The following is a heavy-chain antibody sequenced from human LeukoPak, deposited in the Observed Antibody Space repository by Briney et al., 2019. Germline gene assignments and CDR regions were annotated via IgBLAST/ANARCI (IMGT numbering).Heavy chain of an antibody. Sequence: GGSLRLSCAVSGFTFSSYAMSWVRQAPGKGLEWVSSISGSGGSTYYADSVKGRFTISRDNSKNTLYLQMNCLRAEDTAVYYCAKQVELSVGYYYYYGMDVWGQGTTVTVSS. D-gene: IGHD1-26*01. J-gene: IGHJ6*02. CDR1: GFTFSSYA. V-gene: IGHV3-23*01. CDR2: ISGSGGST. CDR3: AKQVELSVGYYYYYGMDV.